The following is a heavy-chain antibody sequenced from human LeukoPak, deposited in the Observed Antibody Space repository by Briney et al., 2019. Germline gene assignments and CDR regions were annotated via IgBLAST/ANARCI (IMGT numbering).Heavy chain of an antibody. J-gene: IGHJ4*02. V-gene: IGHV4-34*01. CDR1: GGSFSGYY. CDR3: ARRRLGTAMVLMGFDY. D-gene: IGHD5-18*01. CDR2: INHSGST. Sequence: SETLSLTCAVYGGSFSGYYWSWIRQPPGKGLEWIGEINHSGSTNYNPSLKSRVTISVDTSKNQFSLKLSSVTAADTAVYYCARRRLGTAMVLMGFDYWGQGTLVTVSS.